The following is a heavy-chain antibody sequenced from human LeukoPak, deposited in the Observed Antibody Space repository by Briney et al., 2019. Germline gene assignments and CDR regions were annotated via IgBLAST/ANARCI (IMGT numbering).Heavy chain of an antibody. D-gene: IGHD5-18*01. CDR2: IKQDGSEK. J-gene: IGHJ5*02. Sequence: TGGSLRLSCAASGFTFSTYWMSWVRQAPGKGLEWVANIKQDGSEKYYVDSVKGRFTIFRDNAKNSLFLQMNSLRVEDTAVYYCARPRVDTAMAGLGWFDPWGQGTLVTVSS. V-gene: IGHV3-7*01. CDR1: GFTFSTYW. CDR3: ARPRVDTAMAGLGWFDP.